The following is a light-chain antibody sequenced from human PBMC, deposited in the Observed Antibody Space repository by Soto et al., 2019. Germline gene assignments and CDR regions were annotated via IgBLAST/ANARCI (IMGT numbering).Light chain of an antibody. J-gene: IGLJ2*01. V-gene: IGLV2-23*01. CDR3: CSFALRSTLI. CDR2: EGG. Sequence: QSVLTQPASVSGSPGQSITISCTGTSSDVGNYNLVSWYQQYPGKAPKLMIYEGGKRPSGVSNRFSGSKSGNTASLTISGLQAEDEADYYCCSFALRSTLIFDGGTKLTGL. CDR1: SSDVGNYNL.